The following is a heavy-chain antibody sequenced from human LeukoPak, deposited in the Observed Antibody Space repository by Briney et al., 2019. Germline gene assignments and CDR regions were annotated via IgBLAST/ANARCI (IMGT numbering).Heavy chain of an antibody. D-gene: IGHD6-6*01. V-gene: IGHV3-23*01. Sequence: PGGSLRLSCAASGFTFSSYAMSWVRQAPGKGLEWVSAISGSGGSTYYADSVKGRFTISRDNSKNTLCLQMNSLRAEDTAVYYCAKGSYSSSSRGNFDYWGQGTLVTVSS. CDR1: GFTFSSYA. CDR3: AKGSYSSSSRGNFDY. CDR2: ISGSGGST. J-gene: IGHJ4*02.